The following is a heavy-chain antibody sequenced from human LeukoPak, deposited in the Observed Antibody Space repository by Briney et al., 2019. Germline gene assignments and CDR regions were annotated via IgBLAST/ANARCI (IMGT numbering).Heavy chain of an antibody. D-gene: IGHD1-26*01. CDR2: ISSSGSTT. J-gene: IGHJ4*02. V-gene: IGHV3-48*03. CDR3: AKHLALVGATTTYDY. CDR1: GFTFSSYE. Sequence: GGSLRLSCAASGFTFSSYEMNWVRQAPGKGLEWVSYISSSGSTTYYADSVKGRFTISRDNSKNTLYLQMNSLRAEDTAVYYCAKHLALVGATTTYDYWGQGTLVIVSS.